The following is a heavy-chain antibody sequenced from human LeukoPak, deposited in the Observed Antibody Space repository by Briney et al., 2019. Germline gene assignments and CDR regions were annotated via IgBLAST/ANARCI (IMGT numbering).Heavy chain of an antibody. CDR3: ARLWGDYGDYFDY. V-gene: IGHV4-39*01. D-gene: IGHD4-17*01. CDR1: GGSISSSSYY. J-gene: IGHJ4*02. Sequence: SETLSLTCTVSGGSISSSSYYWGWIRQPPGKGLEWIGSIYYSGGTYYNPSLKSRVTISVDTSKNQFSLKLSSVTAADTAVYYCARLWGDYGDYFDYWGQGTLVTVSS. CDR2: IYYSGGT.